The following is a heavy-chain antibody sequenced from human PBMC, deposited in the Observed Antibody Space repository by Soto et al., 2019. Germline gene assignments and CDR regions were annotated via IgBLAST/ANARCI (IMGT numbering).Heavy chain of an antibody. D-gene: IGHD3-10*01. J-gene: IGHJ4*02. CDR1: GFTFRWFG. V-gene: IGHV3-30*18. CDR2: ISNDGSNE. Sequence: GSLRLSCAGSGFTFRWFGMNWVRQAPGKGLEWVARISNDGSNEYYVDSVKGRFTISRDNSKNTLYLQMDSLRAEDTAVYYCAKGEVRGIIPSYFDYWGLGTLVTVSS. CDR3: AKGEVRGIIPSYFDY.